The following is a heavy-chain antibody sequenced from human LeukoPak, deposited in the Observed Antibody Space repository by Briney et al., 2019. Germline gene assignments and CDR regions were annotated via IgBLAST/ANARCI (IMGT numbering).Heavy chain of an antibody. Sequence: QSGGSLRLSCAASGFTFSSYGMHWVRQAPGKGLEWVAVISYDGSNKYYADSVKGRFTISRDNSKNTLYLQMNSLRAEDTAVYYCAKGLKYYCSGGSCTIDYWGQGTLVTVSS. V-gene: IGHV3-30*18. CDR1: GFTFSSYG. D-gene: IGHD2-15*01. CDR2: ISYDGSNK. J-gene: IGHJ4*02. CDR3: AKGLKYYCSGGSCTIDY.